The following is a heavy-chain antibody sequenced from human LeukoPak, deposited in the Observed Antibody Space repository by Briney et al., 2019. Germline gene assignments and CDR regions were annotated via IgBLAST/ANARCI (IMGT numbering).Heavy chain of an antibody. J-gene: IGHJ5*02. Sequence: SETLSLTCAVSGGSFSSYFWAWIRQSPAKGLEWIGEINESGETDYNPSLKSRAKISIDTSRGHFSLTLTSVTVAYTVLYHCARVVGIAVLPGATEDNYFDPWGQGTQVTVSS. CDR2: INESGET. D-gene: IGHD4-11*01. CDR3: ARVVGIAVLPGATEDNYFDP. V-gene: IGHV4-34*01. CDR1: GGSFSSYF.